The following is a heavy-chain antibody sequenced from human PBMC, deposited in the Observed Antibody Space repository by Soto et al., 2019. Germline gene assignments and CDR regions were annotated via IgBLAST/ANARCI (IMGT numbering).Heavy chain of an antibody. Sequence: QLQLQESGPGLVKPSETLSLTCTVSGGSISSSSYYWGWIRQPPGKGLEWIGSIYYSGSTYYNPSLKRRVNLSGDTSKNQFSLELSSVTAADTAVYYCARHGKGGPYYCYYYMDVWGKGTTVTVSS. J-gene: IGHJ6*03. CDR1: GGSISSSSYY. D-gene: IGHD1-26*01. CDR3: ARHGKGGPYYCYYYMDV. V-gene: IGHV4-39*01. CDR2: IYYSGST.